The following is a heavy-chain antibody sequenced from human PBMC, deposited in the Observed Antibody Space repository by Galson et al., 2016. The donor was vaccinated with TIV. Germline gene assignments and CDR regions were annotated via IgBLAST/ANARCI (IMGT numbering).Heavy chain of an antibody. J-gene: IGHJ4*01. D-gene: IGHD3-10*01. CDR2: FYSSGNS. V-gene: IGHV4-61*02. CDR3: AGAPFGSGTYYHYFDF. CDR1: GASIRGGNYY. Sequence: TLSLTCTVSGASIRGGNYYWSWNRQSAGKGLEWIGRFYSSGNSDYKPSLRRRVTISGDKSKNQVSLTLPSVTGADPAVYYCAGAPFGSGTYYHYFDFWGPGILVTVSS.